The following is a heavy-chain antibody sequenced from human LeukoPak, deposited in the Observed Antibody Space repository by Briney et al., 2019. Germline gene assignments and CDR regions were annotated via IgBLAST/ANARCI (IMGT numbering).Heavy chain of an antibody. J-gene: IGHJ4*02. CDR1: GYTFTDYA. V-gene: IGHV1-3*03. CDR3: ARGEYNWNDLHF. CDR2: ITTGRGET. Sequence: ASVKVSCKASGYTFTDYALHWVRQAPGQSLEWMGWITTGRGETRYSQEFQRRITFTRDTSASTVYMDLSDLRSEDTAVYYCARGEYNWNDLHFWGQGTLVTVSS. D-gene: IGHD1-20*01.